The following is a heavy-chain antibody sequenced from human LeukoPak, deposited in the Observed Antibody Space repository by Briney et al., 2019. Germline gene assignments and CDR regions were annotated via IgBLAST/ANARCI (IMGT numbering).Heavy chain of an antibody. Sequence: ASVKVSCKASGGTFSSYGISWVRQAPGQGLEWMGWISAYNGNTNYAQKLQGRVTMTTDTSTSTAYMELRSLRSDDTAVYYCATGGEGYSYGYSLDYWGQGTLVTVSS. V-gene: IGHV1-18*01. J-gene: IGHJ4*02. CDR1: GGTFSSYG. CDR2: ISAYNGNT. D-gene: IGHD5-18*01. CDR3: ATGGEGYSYGYSLDY.